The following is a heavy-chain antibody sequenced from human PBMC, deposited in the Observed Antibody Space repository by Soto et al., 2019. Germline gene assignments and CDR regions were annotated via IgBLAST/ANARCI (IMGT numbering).Heavy chain of an antibody. Sequence: QVQLVQSGAEVKKPGASVKVSCKASGYIFTNHYIHWVRQAPGQGLEWMGIINPSGGSTNYLQKCQGRITMTRDTSTSTVYMELSSLRSEDTAVSFCARADYYDSSGFYYDCCGQGTLVTVSS. CDR1: GYIFTNHY. CDR3: ARADYYDSSGFYYDC. D-gene: IGHD3-22*01. CDR2: INPSGGST. V-gene: IGHV1-46*01. J-gene: IGHJ4*02.